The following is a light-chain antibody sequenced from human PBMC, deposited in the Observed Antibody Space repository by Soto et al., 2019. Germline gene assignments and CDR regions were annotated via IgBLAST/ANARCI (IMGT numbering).Light chain of an antibody. Sequence: QSALTQPASVSGSPGQSITLSCTGTSSDIGGYDYVSWYQRHPGKAPKLIIYDVNNRPSGVFNRVSGSKSGNTASLTISGLHAEDEADYYCTSYASGSSHVVFGGGTKLTVL. V-gene: IGLV2-14*01. CDR1: SSDIGGYDY. CDR3: TSYASGSSHVV. J-gene: IGLJ2*01. CDR2: DVN.